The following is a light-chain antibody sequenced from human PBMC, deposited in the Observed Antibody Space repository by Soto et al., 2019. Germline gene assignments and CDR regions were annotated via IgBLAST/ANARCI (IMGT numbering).Light chain of an antibody. CDR3: QQLFIYPPT. CDR1: QSVSTH. Sequence: EIVVTQSPATLSVSPGGRATLSCRASQSVSTHLAWFQQRPGQAPRLLMYEASNRATGVPARFSGSGSGTEFTLTISSLQSEDFATYYCQQLFIYPPTFGPGTKVDIK. J-gene: IGKJ3*01. V-gene: IGKV3-15*01. CDR2: EAS.